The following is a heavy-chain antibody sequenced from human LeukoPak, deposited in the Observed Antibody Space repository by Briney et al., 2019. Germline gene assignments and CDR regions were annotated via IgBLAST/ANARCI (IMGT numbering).Heavy chain of an antibody. Sequence: PGGSLRLSCAASGFIVSSDYMSWVRQAPGKGLEWVSSISSSSSYRYYADSVKGRFTISRDNAKNSLYLQMNSLRAEDTAVYYCARDGSNYLSWFDYWGQGTLVTVSS. V-gene: IGHV3-21*01. D-gene: IGHD4-11*01. CDR1: GFIVSSDY. CDR2: ISSSSSYR. J-gene: IGHJ4*02. CDR3: ARDGSNYLSWFDY.